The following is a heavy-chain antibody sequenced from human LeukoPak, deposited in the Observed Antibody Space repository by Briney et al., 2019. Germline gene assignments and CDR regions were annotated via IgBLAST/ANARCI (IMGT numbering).Heavy chain of an antibody. CDR1: GFTFSSYS. J-gene: IGHJ4*02. D-gene: IGHD5/OR15-5a*01. V-gene: IGHV3-21*01. CDR2: ISSSSSYI. Sequence: PGGSLRLSCAASGFTFSSYSMNWVRQAPGKGLEWVSSISSSSSYIYYADSVKGRFTISRYNAKNSLYLQMNSLRAEDTAVYYCARVGWSTGDHWGQGSLVTVSS. CDR3: ARVGWSTGDH.